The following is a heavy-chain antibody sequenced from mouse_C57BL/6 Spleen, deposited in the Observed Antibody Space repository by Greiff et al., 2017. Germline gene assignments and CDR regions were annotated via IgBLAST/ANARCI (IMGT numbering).Heavy chain of an antibody. Sequence: VQLQQSGAELVRPGASVTLSCKASGYTFTDYEMHWVKQTPVHGLEWIGAIDPETGGTAYNQKFKGKAILTADKSSSTAYMELRSLTSEDSAVYYCTIYYGNYGSYYYAMDYWGQGTSVTVSS. CDR1: GYTFTDYE. V-gene: IGHV1-15*01. CDR3: TIYYGNYGSYYYAMDY. D-gene: IGHD2-1*01. CDR2: IDPETGGT. J-gene: IGHJ4*01.